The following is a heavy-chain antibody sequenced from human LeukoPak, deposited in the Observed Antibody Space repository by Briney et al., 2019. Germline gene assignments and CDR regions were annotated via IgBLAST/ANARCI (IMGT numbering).Heavy chain of an antibody. CDR1: GYTFTGYY. Sequence: ASVKVSCKASGYTFTGYYMHWVRQTPGQGLEWMGWINPNSGGTNYAQKFQGRVTMTRDTSISTAYMELSRLRSDDTAVYYCARGGPHDSYYCYGMDVWGQGTTVTVSS. J-gene: IGHJ6*02. CDR2: INPNSGGT. D-gene: IGHD3-16*01. V-gene: IGHV1-2*02. CDR3: ARGGPHDSYYCYGMDV.